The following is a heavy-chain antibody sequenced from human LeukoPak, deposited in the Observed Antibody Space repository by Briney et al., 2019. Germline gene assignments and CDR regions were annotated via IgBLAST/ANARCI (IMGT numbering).Heavy chain of an antibody. CDR2: ISAYNGNT. V-gene: IGHV1-18*01. J-gene: IGHJ5*02. Sequence: ASVKVSCKASGYTFISYGISWVRQAPGQGLEWMGWISAYNGNTNYAQKLQGRVTMTTDTSTSTAYMELRSLRSDDTAVYYCARDANSGYDRRRWFDPWGQGTLVTVSS. CDR3: ARDANSGYDRRRWFDP. D-gene: IGHD5-12*01. CDR1: GYTFISYG.